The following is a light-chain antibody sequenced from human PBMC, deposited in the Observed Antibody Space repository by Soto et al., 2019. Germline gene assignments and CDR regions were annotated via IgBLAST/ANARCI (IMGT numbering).Light chain of an antibody. CDR2: ENN. CDR3: GTWDSSLSAVV. J-gene: IGLJ2*01. V-gene: IGLV1-51*02. Sequence: QSVLTQPPSVSEAPGQKVTISCSGSSCNIGNNYVSWYQQLPGTAPKLLIYENNKRPSGIPDRFSGSKYGTSATLGITGLQTGDEADYYCGTWDSSLSAVVFGGGTKVTVL. CDR1: SCNIGNNY.